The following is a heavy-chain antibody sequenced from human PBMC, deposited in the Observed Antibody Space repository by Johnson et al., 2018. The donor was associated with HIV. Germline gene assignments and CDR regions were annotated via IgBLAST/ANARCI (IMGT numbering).Heavy chain of an antibody. CDR2: ISSSGSTI. J-gene: IGHJ3*02. Sequence: QVQLVESGGGLVQPGGSLRLSCAASGFTFSDYYMSWIRQAPGKGLEWVSYISSSGSTIYYADSVKGRFTVSRDNSKNTLYLQMNSLRAEDTAVYYCARDSASGQQLVNSDAFDIWGQGTMVTVSS. D-gene: IGHD6-13*01. CDR1: GFTFSDYY. V-gene: IGHV3-11*04. CDR3: ARDSASGQQLVNSDAFDI.